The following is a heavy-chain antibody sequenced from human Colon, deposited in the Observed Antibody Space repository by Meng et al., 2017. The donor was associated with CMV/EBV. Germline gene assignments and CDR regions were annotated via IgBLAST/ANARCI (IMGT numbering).Heavy chain of an antibody. D-gene: IGHD3-10*01. CDR3: ARVLLWFGGGQYYGMDV. V-gene: IGHV6-1*01. CDR2: TYYKSKWYN. J-gene: IGHJ6*02. Sequence: SQTLSLTCAISGDSVSSNSAAWNCIRQSPSRGLELLGRTYYKSKWYNDYAVSVKSRIPINPDTSKNQFSLQLNSVTPAATAVYYCARVLLWFGGGQYYGMDVWGQGTTVTVSS. CDR1: GDSVSSNSAA.